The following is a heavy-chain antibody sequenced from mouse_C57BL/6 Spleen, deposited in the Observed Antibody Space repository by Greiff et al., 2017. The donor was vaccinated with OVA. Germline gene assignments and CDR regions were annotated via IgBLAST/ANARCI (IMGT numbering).Heavy chain of an antibody. D-gene: IGHD2-5*01. J-gene: IGHJ4*01. V-gene: IGHV1-69*01. CDR3: AYSIAQYYYAMDY. Sequence: QVQLQQPGAELVMPGASVKLSCKASGYTFTSYWMHWVKQRPGQGLEWIGEIDPSDSYTNYNQKFKGKSTLTVDKSSSPAYMQLSSLTSEDSAVYYSAYSIAQYYYAMDYWGQGTSVTVSS. CDR1: GYTFTSYW. CDR2: IDPSDSYT.